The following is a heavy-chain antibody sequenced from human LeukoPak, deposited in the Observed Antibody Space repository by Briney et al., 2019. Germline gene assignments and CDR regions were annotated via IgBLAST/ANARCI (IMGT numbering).Heavy chain of an antibody. D-gene: IGHD5-24*01. CDR2: IYYSGST. CDR3: ARDNSVRDEAWWFNP. J-gene: IGHJ5*02. Sequence: SETLSLTCAVSGGSISSSSYYWDWIRQPPGKGLEWIASIYYSGSTYYNPSLKSRVTIAVDTSKNQFSLKLSSVTAADTAVYYCARDNSVRDEAWWFNPWGQGTLVTVSS. CDR1: GGSISSSSYY. V-gene: IGHV4-39*07.